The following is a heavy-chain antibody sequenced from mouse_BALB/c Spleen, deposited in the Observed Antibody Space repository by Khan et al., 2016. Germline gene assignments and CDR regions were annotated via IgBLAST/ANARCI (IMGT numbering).Heavy chain of an antibody. CDR3: ASDLLWYAMDY. CDR1: DYTFTSYN. J-gene: IGHJ4*01. CDR2: IDPYNGGT. Sequence: VQLQQSGPELVKPGASVKVSCKASDYTFTSYNMYWVKQSHGKSLEWIGYIDPYNGGTNYNQKFKGKATLTVDKSSSTAYMHLNSLTSEDSAVYYCASDLLWYAMDYWGQGTSVTVSS. V-gene: IGHV1S135*01. D-gene: IGHD2-1*01.